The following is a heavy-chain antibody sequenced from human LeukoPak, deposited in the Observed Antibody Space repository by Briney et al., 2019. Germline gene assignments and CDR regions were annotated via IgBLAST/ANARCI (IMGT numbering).Heavy chain of an antibody. Sequence: GGSLRLSCAASGFTFSNAWMSWVRQAPGKGLEWVSVIYSGGSTTYAQKFQGRVTMTRDTSTSTVYMELSSLRSEDTAVYYCARRYCSVSSCYSNWFDPWGQGALVTVSS. CDR2: IYSGGST. V-gene: IGHV3-53*05. CDR1: GFTFSNAW. J-gene: IGHJ5*02. D-gene: IGHD2-15*01. CDR3: ARRYCSVSSCYSNWFDP.